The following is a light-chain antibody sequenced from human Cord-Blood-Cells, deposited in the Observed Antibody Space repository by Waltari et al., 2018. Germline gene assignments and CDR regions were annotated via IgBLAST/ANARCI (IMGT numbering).Light chain of an antibody. CDR3: QQYGSSRFT. J-gene: IGKJ3*01. CDR1: QSVSSSY. CDR2: GAS. V-gene: IGKV3-20*01. Sequence: IVLTQSPGTLSLSPGERATLSCRASQSVSSSYLAWYQQKHGQAPRLLIYGASSRAPGIPDRFSGSGSGTDFTLTISRLEPEDFAVYYCQQYGSSRFTFGPGTKVDIK.